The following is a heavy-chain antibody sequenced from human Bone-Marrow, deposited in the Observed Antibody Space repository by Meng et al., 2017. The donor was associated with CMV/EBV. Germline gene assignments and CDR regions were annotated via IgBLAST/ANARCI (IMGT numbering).Heavy chain of an antibody. CDR2: MNPNSGNT. J-gene: IGHJ4*02. Sequence: ASGYTFASYEISGVRQATEQGVEWMGWMNPNSGNTGYAQKFQGRVTMTRNTSISTAYMELSSLRSEDTAVYYCVSSITGTPTSPFDYWGQGTLVTVSS. CDR3: VSSITGTPTSPFDY. D-gene: IGHD1-7*01. V-gene: IGHV1-8*01. CDR1: GYTFASYE.